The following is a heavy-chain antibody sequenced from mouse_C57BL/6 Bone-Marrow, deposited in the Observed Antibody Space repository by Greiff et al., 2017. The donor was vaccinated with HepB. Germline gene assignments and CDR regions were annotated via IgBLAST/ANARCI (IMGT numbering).Heavy chain of an antibody. V-gene: IGHV5-4*01. J-gene: IGHJ2*01. CDR1: GFTFSSYA. CDR3: ARGGYYSPFDY. Sequence: DVQLVESGGGLVKPGGSLKLSCAASGFTFSSYAMSWVRQTSEKRLEWVATISDGGSYTYYPDNVKGRFTMSRDNAKNNLYLQMSHLKSEDTAMYYCARGGYYSPFDYWGQGTTLTVSS. D-gene: IGHD2-12*01. CDR2: ISDGGSYT.